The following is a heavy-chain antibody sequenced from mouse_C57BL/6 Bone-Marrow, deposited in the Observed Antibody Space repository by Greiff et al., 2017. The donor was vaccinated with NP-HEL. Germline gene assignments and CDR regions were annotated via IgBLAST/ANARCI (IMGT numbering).Heavy chain of an antibody. J-gene: IGHJ4*01. CDR3: AREGWLLLSYAMDY. CDR2: ISDGGSYT. Sequence: DVKLQESGGGLVKPGGSLKLSCAASGFTFSSYAMSWVRQTPEKRLEWVATISDGGSYTYYPDNVKGRCTISRDNAKNNLYLQMSHLKSEDTAMYYCAREGWLLLSYAMDYWGQGTSVTVSS. D-gene: IGHD2-3*01. CDR1: GFTFSSYA. V-gene: IGHV5-4*01.